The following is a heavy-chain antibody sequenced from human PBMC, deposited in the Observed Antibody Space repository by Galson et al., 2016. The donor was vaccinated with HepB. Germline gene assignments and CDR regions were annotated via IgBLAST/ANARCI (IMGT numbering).Heavy chain of an antibody. J-gene: IGHJ4*02. Sequence: SLRLSCAASGFTVSSNYMTWVRQAPGQGLEWVSDIYSGGYTYYEDSVKGRFTISRDDSKNTAYLQMNSLRAEDTAVYYCARSDYDFCSGLGYWGQGTLVTVSS. CDR2: IYSGGYT. CDR1: GFTVSSNY. V-gene: IGHV3-53*01. D-gene: IGHD3-3*01. CDR3: ARSDYDFCSGLGY.